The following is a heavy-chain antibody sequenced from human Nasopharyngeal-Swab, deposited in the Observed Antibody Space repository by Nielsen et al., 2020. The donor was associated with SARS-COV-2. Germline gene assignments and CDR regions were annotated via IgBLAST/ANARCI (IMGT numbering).Heavy chain of an antibody. CDR3: ARGCSSTSCYRSDGMDV. V-gene: IGHV3-33*01. CDR2: IWYDGSNK. J-gene: IGHJ6*02. CDR1: GFTFSIYG. Sequence: GRSLRLSCAASGFTFSIYGMNWVRQAPGKGLEWVAVIWYDGSNKYYADSVKGRFTISIDNSKNTLYLQMNSLRTEDTAVYYCARGCSSTSCYRSDGMDVWGQGTTVTVSS. D-gene: IGHD2-2*01.